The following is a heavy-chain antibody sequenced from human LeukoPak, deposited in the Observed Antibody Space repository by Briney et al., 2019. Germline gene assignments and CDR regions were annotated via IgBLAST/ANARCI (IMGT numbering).Heavy chain of an antibody. CDR1: GFTFSSYE. Sequence: GGSLRLSCAASGFTFSSYEMNWVRQAPGKGLEWVSYISSSGSTIYYADSVKGRFTISRDNDKNSLYLQMNGLRAEDTAVYYCARGRYSSGWGFDYWGQGTLVTVSS. V-gene: IGHV3-48*03. CDR2: ISSSGSTI. D-gene: IGHD6-19*01. CDR3: ARGRYSSGWGFDY. J-gene: IGHJ4*02.